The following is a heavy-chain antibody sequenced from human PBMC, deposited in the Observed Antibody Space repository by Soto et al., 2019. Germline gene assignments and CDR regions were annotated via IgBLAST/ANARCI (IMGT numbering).Heavy chain of an antibody. D-gene: IGHD3-10*01. V-gene: IGHV1-18*01. CDR1: GFTFISYA. J-gene: IGHJ4*02. Sequence: GASVKVSCKASGFTFISYAISWVRQAPGQGPEWMGWISAYNDNTKYAQKLQGRVTMTTDTSTSTAYMELRSLRSDDTAVYYCARGWFGEFLSYFDYWGQGTLVTVSS. CDR3: ARGWFGEFLSYFDY. CDR2: ISAYNDNT.